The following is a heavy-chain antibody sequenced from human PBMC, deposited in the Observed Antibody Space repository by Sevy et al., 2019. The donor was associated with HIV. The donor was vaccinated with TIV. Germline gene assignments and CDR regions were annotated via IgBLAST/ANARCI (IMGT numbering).Heavy chain of an antibody. D-gene: IGHD3-3*01. Sequence: GGSLRLSCAASGFTFSNYAMNWVRQTPGKGLEWVSSISGSGDNTYYADSLKGRFTISRDISYNTVTLKMSSLSAEDRAVYYCAKNANFWSGYLAMDVWGQGTTVTVSS. V-gene: IGHV3-23*01. CDR3: AKNANFWSGYLAMDV. J-gene: IGHJ6*02. CDR2: ISGSGDNT. CDR1: GFTFSNYA.